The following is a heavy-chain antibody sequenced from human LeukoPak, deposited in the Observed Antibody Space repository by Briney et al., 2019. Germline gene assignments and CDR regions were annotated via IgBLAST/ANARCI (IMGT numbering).Heavy chain of an antibody. Sequence: PGGSLRLSCAASGFIFSDSAVHWVRQASGKGLEWVGRIRSKANNYATAYTASVKGRFTISRDTSNNTLFLQMNSLRAEDTAVYYCVRDYFTTISGYHEYYLDLWGHGTLVTVSS. CDR3: VRDYFTTISGYHEYYLDL. D-gene: IGHD3-22*01. V-gene: IGHV3-73*01. CDR2: IRSKANNYAT. CDR1: GFIFSDSA. J-gene: IGHJ4*01.